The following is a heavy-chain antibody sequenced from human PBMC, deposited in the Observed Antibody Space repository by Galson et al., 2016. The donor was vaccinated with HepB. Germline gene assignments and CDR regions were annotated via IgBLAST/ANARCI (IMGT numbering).Heavy chain of an antibody. V-gene: IGHV1-2*04. CDR2: ISNSGGT. CDR1: GYTFTDYY. D-gene: IGHD2-15*01. J-gene: IGHJ4*02. CDR3: ARLAEPATGPFDY. Sequence: SVKVSCKASGYTFTDYYIHWVRQAPGQGLEWMGWISNSGGTKYAQKFQGWVTMTRDTSISTAYMELISLTSEDTAVYSCARLAEPATGPFDYWGQGTLVTVSS.